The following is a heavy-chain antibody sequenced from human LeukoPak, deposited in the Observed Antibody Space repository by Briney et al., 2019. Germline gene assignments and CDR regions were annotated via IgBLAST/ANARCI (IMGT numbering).Heavy chain of an antibody. V-gene: IGHV1-24*01. CDR1: GYTLTELS. CDR2: FDPEDGET. D-gene: IGHD2-2*01. CDR3: ATDRLDIVVVPAAMNY. Sequence: RRASVKVSCKVSGYTLTELSMHWVRQAPGKGLEWMGGFDPEDGETIYAQKFQGRVTMTEDTSTDTAYMELSSLRSEDTAVYYCATDRLDIVVVPAAMNYWGQGTLVTVSS. J-gene: IGHJ4*02.